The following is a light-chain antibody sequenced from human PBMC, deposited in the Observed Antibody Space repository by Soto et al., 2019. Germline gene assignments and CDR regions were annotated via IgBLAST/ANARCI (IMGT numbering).Light chain of an antibody. Sequence: QSVLTQPASVSGSPGQSITISCTGTRSDVGSYNSIAWYQQHPGKALRVVIFEVTKRPSGISDRFSGSKSGYTASLRISGLQAEDEADYFCLSYAGNSIWLFGGGTKVTGL. V-gene: IGLV2-23*02. CDR1: RSDVGSYNS. J-gene: IGLJ2*01. CDR2: EVT. CDR3: LSYAGNSIWL.